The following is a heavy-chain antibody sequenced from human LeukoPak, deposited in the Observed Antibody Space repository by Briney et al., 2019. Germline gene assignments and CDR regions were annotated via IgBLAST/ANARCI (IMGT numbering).Heavy chain of an antibody. V-gene: IGHV1-2*02. Sequence: ASVKVSCKASGYTFTDYYIHWVRQAPGQGLEWMAWIKPNSGGTNYAQKFQGRVTVTRDTSITTAYMELSRLRSDDTAVYFCARIGVYSGSDSSIDFWGQGTLVTVSS. CDR2: IKPNSGGT. J-gene: IGHJ4*02. CDR1: GYTFTDYY. D-gene: IGHD5-12*01. CDR3: ARIGVYSGSDSSIDF.